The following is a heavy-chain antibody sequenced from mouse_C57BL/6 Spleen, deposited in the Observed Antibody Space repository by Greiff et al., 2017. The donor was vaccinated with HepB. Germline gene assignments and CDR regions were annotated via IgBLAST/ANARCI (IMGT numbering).Heavy chain of an antibody. CDR3: ARNGENSNYPYAMDY. CDR2: IWSGGST. D-gene: IGHD2-5*01. Sequence: QVQLQQSGPGLVQPSQSLSITCTVSGFSLTSYGVHWVRQSPGKGLEWLGVIWSGGSTDYNAAFISRLSISKDNSKSQVFFKMNSLQADDTAIYYCARNGENSNYPYAMDYWGQGTSVTVSS. J-gene: IGHJ4*01. V-gene: IGHV2-2*01. CDR1: GFSLTSYG.